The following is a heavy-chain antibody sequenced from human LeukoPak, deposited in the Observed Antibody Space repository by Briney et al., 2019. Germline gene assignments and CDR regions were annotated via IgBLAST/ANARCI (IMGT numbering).Heavy chain of an antibody. CDR1: GGSFSGYY. CDR2: INHSGST. CDR3: ARGVVVVPAANSPYYFDY. J-gene: IGHJ4*02. D-gene: IGHD2-2*01. Sequence: SETLSFTCAVYGGSFSGYYWSWIRQPPGKGLEWIGEINHSGSTNYNPSLKSRVTISVDTSKNQSSLKLSSVTAADTAVYYCARGVVVVPAANSPYYFDYWGQGTLVTVSS. V-gene: IGHV4-34*01.